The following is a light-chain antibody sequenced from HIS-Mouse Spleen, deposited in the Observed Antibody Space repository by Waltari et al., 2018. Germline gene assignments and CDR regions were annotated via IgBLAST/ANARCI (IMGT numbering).Light chain of an antibody. V-gene: IGLV2-23*01. J-gene: IGLJ1*01. CDR2: EGS. CDR1: SSDVGSYNL. Sequence: QSALPQPASVSGSPGPSITISCTGTSSDVGSYNLLSWYQQHPGKAPKLMIYEGSKRPSGVSNRFSGSKSGNTASLTISGLQAEDEADYYCCSYAGSSTYVFGTGTKVTVL. CDR3: CSYAGSSTYV.